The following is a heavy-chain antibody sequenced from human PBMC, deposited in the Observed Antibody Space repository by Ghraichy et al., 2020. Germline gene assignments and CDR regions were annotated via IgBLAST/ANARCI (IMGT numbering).Heavy chain of an antibody. CDR2: IFYTGIT. Sequence: GSLRLSCTVSGGSISSYYWSWIRQPPGKGLEWIGYIFYTGITNYNPSLNSRITISADTSRNQFSLNLSSVTAADTAVYYCARWGAAAGSRWGQGILVTVSS. V-gene: IGHV4-59*08. D-gene: IGHD6-13*01. CDR3: ARWGAAAGSR. CDR1: GGSISSYY. J-gene: IGHJ4*02.